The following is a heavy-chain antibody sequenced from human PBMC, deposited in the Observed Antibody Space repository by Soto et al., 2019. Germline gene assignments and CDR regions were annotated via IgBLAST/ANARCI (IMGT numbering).Heavy chain of an antibody. CDR1: GGSFSGYY. CDR3: ARAKVVVTTLYYYYDLDV. V-gene: IGHV4-34*01. CDR2: INHSGTT. J-gene: IGHJ6*02. Sequence: PSETLSLTCAVYGGSFSGYYWSWIRQPPGKGLEWIGEINHSGTTNYNPSLKSRVTISLDTSRNQFSLKLSSVTAADTAVYYCARAKVVVTTLYYYYDLDVWGQGTTVTVSS. D-gene: IGHD2-21*02.